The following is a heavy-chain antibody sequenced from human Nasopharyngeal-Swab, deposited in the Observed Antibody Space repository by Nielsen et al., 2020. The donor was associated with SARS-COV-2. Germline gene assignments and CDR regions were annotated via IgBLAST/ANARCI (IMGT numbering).Heavy chain of an antibody. CDR2: IIPIFGTS. V-gene: IGHV1-69*13. D-gene: IGHD3-10*01. Sequence: SVKVSCKASGGTFSSYAISWVRQPPGQGLEWMGGIIPIFGTSNYAQKFQGRVTITAEESTSTAYMELSSLRSEDTAVYYCARKRRGYYYYGMDVWGQGTTVTVSS. CDR3: ARKRRGYYYYGMDV. CDR1: GGTFSSYA. J-gene: IGHJ6*02.